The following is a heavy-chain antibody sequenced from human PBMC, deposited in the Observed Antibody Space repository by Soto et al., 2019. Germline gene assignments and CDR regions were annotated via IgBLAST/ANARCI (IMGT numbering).Heavy chain of an antibody. CDR3: VKGGPTVIYFDH. J-gene: IGHJ4*02. D-gene: IGHD4-17*01. CDR1: GFSFGSYA. CDR2: IGGYGHTT. V-gene: IGHV3-23*01. Sequence: EVQLLESGGGLVQPGGSLRLSCAASGFSFGSYAMTWVRQAPGKGLEWVSSIGGYGHTTHYAEFVQGRFIISRDDSEKTMDLQMNSLRVEDTAVYYCVKGGPTVIYFDHWGQGSLVSVSS.